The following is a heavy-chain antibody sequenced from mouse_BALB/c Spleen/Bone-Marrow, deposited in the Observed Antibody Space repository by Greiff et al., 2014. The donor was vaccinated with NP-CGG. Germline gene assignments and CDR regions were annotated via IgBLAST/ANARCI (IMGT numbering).Heavy chain of an antibody. CDR3: TRPSFYYGSSYWYFDV. CDR2: IDPANGDT. D-gene: IGHD1-1*01. V-gene: IGHV14-3*02. CDR1: GFNIKDTY. J-gene: IGHJ1*01. Sequence: DVQLVESGSELVKPGASVKLSCAASGFNIKDTYLHWVKQRPEQGLEWIGRIDPANGDTKYDPKFQGKATITADASSNTAYLQLSSLTSEDTAVYYCTRPSFYYGSSYWYFDVWGAGTTATVSS.